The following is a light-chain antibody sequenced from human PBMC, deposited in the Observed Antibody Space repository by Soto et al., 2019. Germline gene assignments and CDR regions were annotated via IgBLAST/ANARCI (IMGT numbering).Light chain of an antibody. Sequence: EIVWTQSPGTLSLSPGERATLSCRASQSVSSSYLAWYQQKPGQAPRLLIYGASSRATGIPVRFSGSGSGTDFTHTSSRREPEDFAVYYCQQYDSSPVTFGQGTKVEI. CDR1: QSVSSSY. J-gene: IGKJ1*01. CDR2: GAS. CDR3: QQYDSSPVT. V-gene: IGKV3-20*01.